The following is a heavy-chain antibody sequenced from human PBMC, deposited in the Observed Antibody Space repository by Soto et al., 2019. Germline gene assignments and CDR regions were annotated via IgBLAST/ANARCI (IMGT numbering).Heavy chain of an antibody. V-gene: IGHV4-31*03. D-gene: IGHD2-2*01. J-gene: IGHJ6*02. CDR2: IYYSGST. CDR1: GGSIGSGGYY. Sequence: KPSETLSLTCTVSGGSIGSGGYYWSWIRQHPGKGLEWIGYIYYSGSTYYNPSLKSRVTISVDTSKNQFSLKLSSVTAADTAVYYCARESTAAAHPHYYYYYGMDVWGQGTTVTVSS. CDR3: ARESTAAAHPHYYYYYGMDV.